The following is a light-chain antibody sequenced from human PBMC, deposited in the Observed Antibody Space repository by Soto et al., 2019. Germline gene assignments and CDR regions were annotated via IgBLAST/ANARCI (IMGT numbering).Light chain of an antibody. CDR2: DVN. V-gene: IGLV2-11*01. Sequence: QSALTQPRSVSGSPGQSVTISCTGTSSDVGGHNFVSWYQQHPGKAPKLMIYDVNKRPSGVPDRFSSSKSGNTASLTISGLQAEDEADYYCCSYAGSYTVVFGGGTKLPVL. J-gene: IGLJ2*01. CDR1: SSDVGGHNF. CDR3: CSYAGSYTVV.